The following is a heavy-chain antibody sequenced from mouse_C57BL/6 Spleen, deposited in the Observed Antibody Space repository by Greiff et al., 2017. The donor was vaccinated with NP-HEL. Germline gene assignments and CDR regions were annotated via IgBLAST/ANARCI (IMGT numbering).Heavy chain of an antibody. CDR2: IYPRSGNT. V-gene: IGHV1-81*01. CDR1: GYTFTSYG. J-gene: IGHJ2*01. D-gene: IGHD1-1*01. Sequence: QVQLKQSGPELVKPGASVKISCKASGYTFTSYGISWVKQRTGQGLEWIGEIYPRSGNTYYNEKFKGKATLTADKSSSTAYMELRSLTSEDSAVYFCARNPPYYGSSYPDYWGQGTTLTVSS. CDR3: ARNPPYYGSSYPDY.